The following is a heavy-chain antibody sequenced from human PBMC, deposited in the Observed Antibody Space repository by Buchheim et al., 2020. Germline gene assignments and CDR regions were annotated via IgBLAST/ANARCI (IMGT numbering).Heavy chain of an antibody. CDR3: AGAFDF. CDR2: MSSTSTTV. CDR1: GFSISSYN. D-gene: IGHD4/OR15-4a*01. J-gene: IGHJ4*02. V-gene: IGHV3-48*01. Sequence: EVQLVESGGGLVQRGGSLRLSCAASGFSISSYNMNWVRQAPGKGLEWLSFMSSTSTTVYYADSVRGRFTIPRDEAKNSLYLQMNSLRGEDTAVYYCAGAFDFWGQGTL.